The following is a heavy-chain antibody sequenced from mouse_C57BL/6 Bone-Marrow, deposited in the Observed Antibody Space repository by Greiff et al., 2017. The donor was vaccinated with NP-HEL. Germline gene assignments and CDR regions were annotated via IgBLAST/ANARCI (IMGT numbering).Heavy chain of an antibody. CDR3: ERWDYGGCAY. J-gene: IGHJ3*01. D-gene: IGHD2-4*01. V-gene: IGHV1-52*01. CDR2: IDPSASDT. CDR1: GYTFTSYW. Sequence: QVQLQQPGAELVRPGSSVKLSCTASGYTFTSYWIHWVKQRPIQGLGWLGNIDPSASDTHYTQKFKDKATLTVDKSSSTASMQLSSLTSEDSAVYCCERWDYGGCAYWGQGTLVTVSA.